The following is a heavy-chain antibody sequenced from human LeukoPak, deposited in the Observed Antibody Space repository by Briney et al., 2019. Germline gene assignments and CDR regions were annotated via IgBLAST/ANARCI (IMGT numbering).Heavy chain of an antibody. D-gene: IGHD4-23*01. CDR2: IIPILGIA. CDR1: GGTFSSYT. V-gene: IGHV1-69*02. Sequence: SVKVSCKASGGTFSSYTISWVRQAPGQGLEWMGRIIPILGIANYAQKFQGRVTITADKSTSTAYMELSSLRSEDTAVYYCVPEWVGTGGDPPPVNCWGQGTLVTVSS. J-gene: IGHJ4*02. CDR3: VPEWVGTGGDPPPVNC.